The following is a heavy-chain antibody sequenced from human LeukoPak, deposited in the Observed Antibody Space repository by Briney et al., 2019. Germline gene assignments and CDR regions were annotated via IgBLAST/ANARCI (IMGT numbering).Heavy chain of an antibody. V-gene: IGHV4-61*02. D-gene: IGHD3-22*01. CDR2: IYTSGST. Sequence: SETLSLTCTVSGGSISSGSYSWSWIRQPAGKGLEWIGRIYTSGSTNYNPSLKSRVTISVDTSKNQFSMKLSSVTAADTAVYYCARGKYDSGGYYLDYWGQGTLVTVSS. CDR1: GGSISSGSYS. J-gene: IGHJ4*02. CDR3: ARGKYDSGGYYLDY.